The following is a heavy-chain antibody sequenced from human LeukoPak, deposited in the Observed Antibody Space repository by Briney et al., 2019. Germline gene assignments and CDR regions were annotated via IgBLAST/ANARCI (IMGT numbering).Heavy chain of an antibody. CDR3: ARGGAGVVGATGGDYFDY. CDR2: ISYDGSRK. Sequence: QPGGSLRLSCAASGFTFNNYGIHWVRQAPGKGLDWVAFISYDGSRKYYSDSVKGRFTISRDNSKNTLYLQMNSLRAEDTAVYYCARGGAGVVGATGGDYFDYWGQGTLVTVSS. D-gene: IGHD1-26*01. CDR1: GFTFNNYG. J-gene: IGHJ4*02. V-gene: IGHV3-30*03.